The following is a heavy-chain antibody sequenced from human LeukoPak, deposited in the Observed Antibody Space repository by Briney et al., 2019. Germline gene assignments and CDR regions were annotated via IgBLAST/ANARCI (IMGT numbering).Heavy chain of an antibody. CDR2: IYYSGST. J-gene: IGHJ4*02. D-gene: IGHD3-10*01. CDR3: ARDGRFGELWDY. Sequence: SEALSLTCTVSGGSISSYYWSWIRQPPGKGLEWIGYIYYSGSTNYNPSLKSRVTISVDTSKNQFSLKLSSVTAADTAVYYCARDGRFGELWDYWGQGTLVTVSS. CDR1: GGSISSYY. V-gene: IGHV4-59*01.